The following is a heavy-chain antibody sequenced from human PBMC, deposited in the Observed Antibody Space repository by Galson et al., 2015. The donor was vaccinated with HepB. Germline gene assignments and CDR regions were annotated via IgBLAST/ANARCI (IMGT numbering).Heavy chain of an antibody. V-gene: IGHV2-5*02. CDR2: IYWDGDK. Sequence: PALVKPTQTLTLTCTFSGFSLSTSGVGVGWIRQPPGKALEWLALIYWDGDKRYSPSLKSRLTITKDTSKNQVVLTMTNMDPVDTATYYCAHRLPERRTIFGVAVQSKGVDNWFDPWGQGTLVTVSS. J-gene: IGHJ5*02. D-gene: IGHD3-3*01. CDR1: GFSLSTSGVG. CDR3: AHRLPERRTIFGVAVQSKGVDNWFDP.